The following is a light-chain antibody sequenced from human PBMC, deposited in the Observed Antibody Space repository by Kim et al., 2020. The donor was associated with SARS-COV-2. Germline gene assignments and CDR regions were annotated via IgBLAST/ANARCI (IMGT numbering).Light chain of an antibody. CDR1: QDISNY. J-gene: IGKJ1*01. CDR2: DAS. V-gene: IGKV1-27*01. CDR3: QKYKSVPWT. Sequence: ASVGAIFTSTCRASQDISNYLAWYQQGPGKVPKLLIYDASALQSGVPSRFADSGSGTDFTLTITNLQPEDVATYYCQKYKSVPWTFGPGTKVDIK.